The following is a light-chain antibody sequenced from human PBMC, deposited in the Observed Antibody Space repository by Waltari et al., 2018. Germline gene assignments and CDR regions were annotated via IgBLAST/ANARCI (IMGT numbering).Light chain of an antibody. CDR2: AAS. J-gene: IGKJ1*01. CDR3: QQSYSTPPT. Sequence: DIQMTQSPSSLSASVGDRVTITCRASQSISSYLNWYQQKPGKAPKLLIYAASSLQSGGPSRFSGSGSGTDFTLTSSSLQPEDFATYYCQQSYSTPPTFGQGTKVEIK. V-gene: IGKV1-39*01. CDR1: QSISSY.